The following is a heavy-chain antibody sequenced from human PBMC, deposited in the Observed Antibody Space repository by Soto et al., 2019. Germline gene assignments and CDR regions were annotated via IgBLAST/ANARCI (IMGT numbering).Heavy chain of an antibody. CDR3: ATWAGLVTYRGLIGSLDF. Sequence: QVHLLQSGAEVKKPGSWVKISCRASGSTFSKRSITWVRQAPGQGFEWMGGITPAFGTTNFARMFQGRLTITADEPTTTAYLELSSLTSEDTAVYHFATWAGLVTYRGLIGSLDFWGQGTLVTVSS. D-gene: IGHD2-21*02. V-gene: IGHV1-69*01. J-gene: IGHJ4*02. CDR2: ITPAFGTT. CDR1: GSTFSKRS.